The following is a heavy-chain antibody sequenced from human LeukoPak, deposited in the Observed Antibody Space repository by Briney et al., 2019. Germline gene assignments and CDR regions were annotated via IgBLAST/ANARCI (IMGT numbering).Heavy chain of an antibody. D-gene: IGHD4-23*01. V-gene: IGHV3-53*01. CDR3: AKSGGEDWYFDL. J-gene: IGHJ2*01. CDR1: GFTVSSNS. Sequence: GGSLRLSCTVSGFTVSSNSMSWVRQAPGKGLEWVSFIYSDNTHYSDSVKGRFTISRDNSKNTLYLQMNSLRAEDTAVYYCAKSGGEDWYFDLWGRGTLVTVSS. CDR2: IYSDNT.